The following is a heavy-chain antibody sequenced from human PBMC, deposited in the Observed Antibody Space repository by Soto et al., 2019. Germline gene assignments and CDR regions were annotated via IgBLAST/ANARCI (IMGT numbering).Heavy chain of an antibody. V-gene: IGHV1-3*01. D-gene: IGHD6-19*01. CDR2: INAGNGNT. J-gene: IGHJ3*02. Sequence: GASVKVSCKASGYTFTIYAMHWVRQAPGQRLEWMGWINAGNGNTKYSQKFQGRVTITRDTSASTAYMELSSLRSEDTAVYYCAGVLAGYSSGWYAFDIWGQGTMVTVSS. CDR1: GYTFTIYA. CDR3: AGVLAGYSSGWYAFDI.